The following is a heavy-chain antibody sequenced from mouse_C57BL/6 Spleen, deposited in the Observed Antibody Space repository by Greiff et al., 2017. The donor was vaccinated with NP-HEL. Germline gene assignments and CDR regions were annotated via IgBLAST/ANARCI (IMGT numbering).Heavy chain of an antibody. CDR3: ARRGSYYYGSSYAMDY. D-gene: IGHD1-1*01. V-gene: IGHV1-26*01. J-gene: IGHJ4*01. CDR2: INPNNGGT. CDR1: GYTFTDYY. Sequence: EVQLQQSGPELVKPGASVKISCKASGYTFTDYYMNWVKQSHGKSLEWIGDINPNNGGTSYNQKFKGKATLTVDKSSSTAYMELRSLTSEDSAVYYCARRGSYYYGSSYAMDYWGQGTSVTVSS.